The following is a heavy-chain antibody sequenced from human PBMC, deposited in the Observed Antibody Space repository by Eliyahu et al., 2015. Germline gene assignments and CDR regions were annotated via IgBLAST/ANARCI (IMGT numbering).Heavy chain of an antibody. Sequence: SSYGMHWVRQAPGKGLEWVAVLAYDGSNEFYADSVKGRFTISRDNSQNTLYLQMNSLRTEDTAVYYCANFGDSSSAPDYWGQGTLVTVSS. CDR2: LAYDGSNE. CDR3: ANFGDSSSAPDY. V-gene: IGHV3-30*18. D-gene: IGHD6-19*01. CDR1: SSYG. J-gene: IGHJ4*02.